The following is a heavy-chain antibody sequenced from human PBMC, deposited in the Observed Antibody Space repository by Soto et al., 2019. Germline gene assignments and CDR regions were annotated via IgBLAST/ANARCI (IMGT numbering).Heavy chain of an antibody. V-gene: IGHV5-10-1*01. J-gene: IGHJ6*02. Sequence: PGESLKISCKGSGYSFTSYWISWVRQMPGKGLEWMGRIDPSDSYTNYSPSFQGHVTISADKSISTAYLQWSSLKASDTAMYYCATNYDSSGYYYYYYGMDVWGQGTTVTVSS. D-gene: IGHD3-22*01. CDR2: IDPSDSYT. CDR3: ATNYDSSGYYYYYYGMDV. CDR1: GYSFTSYW.